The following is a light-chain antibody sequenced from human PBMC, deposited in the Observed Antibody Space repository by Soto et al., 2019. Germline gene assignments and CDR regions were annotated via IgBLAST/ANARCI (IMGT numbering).Light chain of an antibody. CDR1: QSLRSS. CDR3: QQYNNWPQT. J-gene: IGKJ1*01. V-gene: IGKV3-15*01. CDR2: DAS. Sequence: ETMMTQSPDTLSVSLGERARLSCRASQSLRSSLAWYQQKPGQAPRLLIYDASTRATGIPARFSGSGSGTDFTLTISGLQSEDFAVYYCQQYNNWPQTLGQGTKVDIK.